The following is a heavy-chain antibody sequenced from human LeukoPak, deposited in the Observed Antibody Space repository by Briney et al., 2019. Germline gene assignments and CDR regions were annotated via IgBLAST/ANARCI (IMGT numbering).Heavy chain of an antibody. V-gene: IGHV1-2*02. CDR3: ASSIVVVPAAIEGHWFDP. Sequence: KPGASVKVSCKASGYTFTGYYMHWVRQAPGQGLEWMGWINPNSGGTNYAQKFQGRVTMTRDTSISTAYMELSRLRSDDTAVYYCASSIVVVPAAIEGHWFDPWGQGTLVTVSS. D-gene: IGHD2-2*01. CDR2: INPNSGGT. J-gene: IGHJ5*02. CDR1: GYTFTGYY.